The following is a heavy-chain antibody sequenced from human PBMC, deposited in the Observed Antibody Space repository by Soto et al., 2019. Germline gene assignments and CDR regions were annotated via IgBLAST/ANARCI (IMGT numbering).Heavy chain of an antibody. CDR2: IWYNGSDK. D-gene: IGHD4-17*01. CDR1: GFTFSSYG. V-gene: IGHV3-33*06. CDR3: AKDYGDWTGLYYYGMDV. J-gene: IGHJ6*02. Sequence: QVQLVESGGGVVQPGRSLRLSCAASGFTFSSYGMHWVRQAPGKGLEWVAVIWYNGSDKKYADSVKGRFTISRDNSEKTVYLHMNSLRAEDTAVYYCAKDYGDWTGLYYYGMDVWGQGTTVTVSS.